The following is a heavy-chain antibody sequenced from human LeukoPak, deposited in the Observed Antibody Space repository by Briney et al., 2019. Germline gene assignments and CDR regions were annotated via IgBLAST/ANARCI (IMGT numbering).Heavy chain of an antibody. V-gene: IGHV1-2*02. CDR2: INPNSGGT. J-gene: IGHJ5*02. CDR3: ARHYGNDILTESGFDP. D-gene: IGHD3-9*01. Sequence: SVKVSCKASGYTFTSYGISWVRQAPGQGLEWMGWINPNSGGTNYAQKFQNRVTMTRDTSISTAYMELGRLRSDDTAVYYCARHYGNDILTESGFDPWGQGTLVTVSS. CDR1: GYTFTSYG.